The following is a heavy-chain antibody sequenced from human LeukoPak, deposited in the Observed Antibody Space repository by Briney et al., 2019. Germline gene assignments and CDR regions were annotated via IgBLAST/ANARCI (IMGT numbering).Heavy chain of an antibody. CDR3: ARPPFLDFWSGYDFDY. CDR1: GYTFTSYA. J-gene: IGHJ4*02. V-gene: IGHV7-4-1*02. D-gene: IGHD3-3*01. Sequence: ASVKVSCKASGYTFTSYAMNWVRQAPGQGLEWMGWINTNTGNPTYAQGFTGRFVFSLDTSVSTAYLQISSLKAEDTAVYYCARPPFLDFWSGYDFDYWGQGTLVTVSS. CDR2: INTNTGNP.